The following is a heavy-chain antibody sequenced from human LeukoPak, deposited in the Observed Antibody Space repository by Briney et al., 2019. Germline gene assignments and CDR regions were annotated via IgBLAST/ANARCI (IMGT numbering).Heavy chain of an antibody. CDR2: ISSSGTTV. Sequence: PGGSLRLSCAASGFTFRSYEMTWVRQAPGKGLEWVSYISSSGTTVYYADSVKGRFTISRDNAKNSLYLQIDSLRAEDTAVYYCARGGDTMIVEIQYFQFWGQGTLVTVSS. CDR3: ARGGDTMIVEIQYFQF. V-gene: IGHV3-48*03. J-gene: IGHJ1*01. CDR1: GFTFRSYE. D-gene: IGHD3-22*01.